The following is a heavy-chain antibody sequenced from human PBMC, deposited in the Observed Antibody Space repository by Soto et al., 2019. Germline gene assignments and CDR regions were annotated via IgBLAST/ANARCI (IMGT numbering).Heavy chain of an antibody. CDR2: IYYSGST. CDR3: ARGLVGGSYFPLGY. Sequence: QLQLQESGPGLVKPSETLSLTCTVSGGSISSSSYYWVWIRQPPGKGLEWIGSIYYSGSTYYNPSLKSRVTISVDTSKNQFSLKLSSVTAADTAVYYCARGLVGGSYFPLGYWGQGTLVTVSS. D-gene: IGHD1-26*01. J-gene: IGHJ4*02. CDR1: GGSISSSSYY. V-gene: IGHV4-39*01.